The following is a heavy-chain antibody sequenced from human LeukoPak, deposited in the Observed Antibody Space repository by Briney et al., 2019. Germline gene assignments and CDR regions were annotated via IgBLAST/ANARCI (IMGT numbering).Heavy chain of an antibody. CDR2: IYYSGST. CDR3: ASGSGTGGGSAKTDAFDI. CDR1: GGSISSYY. J-gene: IGHJ3*02. Sequence: SETLSLTCTVSGGSISSYYWSWIRQPPGKGLEWIGYIYYSGSTNYNPSLKSRVTISVDTSKNQFSLKLSSVTAADTAVYYCASGSGTGGGSAKTDAFDIWGQGTMVTVSS. D-gene: IGHD2-8*02. V-gene: IGHV4-59*01.